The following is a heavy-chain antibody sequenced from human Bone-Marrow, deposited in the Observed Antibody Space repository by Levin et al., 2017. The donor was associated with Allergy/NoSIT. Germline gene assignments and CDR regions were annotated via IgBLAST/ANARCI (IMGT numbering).Heavy chain of an antibody. V-gene: IGHV3-15*05. J-gene: IGHJ4*02. D-gene: IGHD5-12*01. CDR2: IKRESDGGTT. CDR3: TPIMVATEGY. Sequence: GGSLRLSCAASGFTFNSAWMNWVRQAPGKELEWVGRIKRESDGGTTDYAAPVKGRFTISRDDSNSILFLQMDSLKPEDTAVYYCTPIMVATEGYWGQGTLVTVSS. CDR1: GFTFNSAW.